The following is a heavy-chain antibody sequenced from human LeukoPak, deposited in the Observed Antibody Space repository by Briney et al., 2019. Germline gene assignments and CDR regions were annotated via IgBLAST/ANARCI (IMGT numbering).Heavy chain of an antibody. CDR2: ISYSGST. Sequence: SETLSLTCTVSFGSLSSNSYFWGWIRQPPGKGLEWIGSISYSGSTYYNPSLKSRVTISTHTSKNQFSLKLTCVTAADTAVYYCARDLVTVTKGFDIWGQGTMVSVSS. CDR3: ARDLVTVTKGFDI. V-gene: IGHV4-39*07. CDR1: FGSLSSNSYF. J-gene: IGHJ3*02. D-gene: IGHD4-17*01.